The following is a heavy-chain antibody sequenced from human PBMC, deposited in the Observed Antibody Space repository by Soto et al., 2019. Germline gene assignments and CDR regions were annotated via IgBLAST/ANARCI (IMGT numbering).Heavy chain of an antibody. CDR1: GYTFTNYV. CDR3: ARGLTIFGVVIGY. Sequence: WASVKVSCKTSGYTFTNYVVDWVRQAPGQGLEWMGWINSGNGNTKYSEKFQGRVTITRDTSASTAYMELNSLTSEDTAVYYCARGLTIFGVVIGYWGQGTLVTVSS. V-gene: IGHV1-3*01. CDR2: INSGNGNT. J-gene: IGHJ4*02. D-gene: IGHD3-3*01.